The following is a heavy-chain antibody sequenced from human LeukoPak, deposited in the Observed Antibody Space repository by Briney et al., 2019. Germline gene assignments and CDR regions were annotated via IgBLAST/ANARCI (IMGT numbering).Heavy chain of an antibody. CDR1: GYTFTSYG. V-gene: IGHV1-18*04. CDR2: ISAYNGNT. CDR3: ARDFLGYCSSTSCYGGDY. Sequence: GASVKVSCKASGYTFTSYGISWVRQAPGQGLEWMGWISAYNGNTIYAQKLQGRVTMTTDTSTSTANMELRSLRSDDTAVYYCARDFLGYCSSTSCYGGDYWGQGTLVTVSS. D-gene: IGHD2-2*01. J-gene: IGHJ4*02.